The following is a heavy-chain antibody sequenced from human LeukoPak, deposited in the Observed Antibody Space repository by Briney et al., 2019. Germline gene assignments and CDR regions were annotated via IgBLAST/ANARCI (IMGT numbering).Heavy chain of an antibody. CDR3: ARHHATSNCFDP. CDR1: GDAISSGTYY. V-gene: IGHV4-39*01. CDR2: IYHSGIT. J-gene: IGHJ5*02. Sequence: TSETLSLTCTVSGDAISSGTYYWDWIRHAPGKGLEWIGNIYHSGITYYTPSFESRVTMTVDTSRNQFSLKLNSLTAADTAVYYCARHHATSNCFDPWGQGILVTVSS.